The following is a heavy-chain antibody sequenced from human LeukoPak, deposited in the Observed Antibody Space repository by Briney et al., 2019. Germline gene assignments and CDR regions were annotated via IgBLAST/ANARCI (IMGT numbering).Heavy chain of an antibody. CDR3: ARGFGSSIPYSYYYYLDV. CDR1: GGSISSSNW. CDR2: IYHSGST. Sequence: SGTLSLTCAVSGGSISSSNWWSWVRQPPGKGLEWIGEIYHSGSTNYNPSLKSRVTISVDKSKNQFSLKLSPVTAADTAVYYCARGFGSSIPYSYYYYLDVWGKGTTVTVSS. D-gene: IGHD6-6*01. J-gene: IGHJ6*03. V-gene: IGHV4-4*02.